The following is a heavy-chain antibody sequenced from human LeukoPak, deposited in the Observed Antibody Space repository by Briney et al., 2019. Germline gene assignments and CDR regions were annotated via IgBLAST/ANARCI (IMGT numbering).Heavy chain of an antibody. J-gene: IGHJ4*02. D-gene: IGHD1-26*01. CDR2: IYPGDSDT. V-gene: IGHV5-51*01. Sequence: GESLKVSCKGSGYSFTTYWIGWVRPMPGKGLEWMGIIYPGDSDTRYSPSFQGQVTISADKSISTAYLQWNSLKASDTAMYYCARHQIVGATRSPFDYWGQGTLVTVSS. CDR1: GYSFTTYW. CDR3: ARHQIVGATRSPFDY.